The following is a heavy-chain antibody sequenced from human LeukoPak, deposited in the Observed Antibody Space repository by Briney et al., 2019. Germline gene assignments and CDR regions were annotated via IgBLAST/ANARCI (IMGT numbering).Heavy chain of an antibody. CDR3: ARVGATILDS. CDR2: INPTTGGT. Sequence: ASVKVSCKASGYTFTDYYIHWVRQAPGQGLEWMGCINPTTGGTNYAQKFQGRVTMTRDTSISTAYMELRSLRSDDAAIYYCARVGATILDSWGQGTLVTVSS. D-gene: IGHD1-26*01. CDR1: GYTFTDYY. J-gene: IGHJ4*02. V-gene: IGHV1-2*02.